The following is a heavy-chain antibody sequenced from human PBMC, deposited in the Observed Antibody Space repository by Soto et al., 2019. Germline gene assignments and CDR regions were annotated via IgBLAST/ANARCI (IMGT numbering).Heavy chain of an antibody. CDR3: ARDLHDYDFWSGRVFDY. V-gene: IGHV3-33*01. J-gene: IGHJ4*02. Sequence: GGSLRLSCAASGFTFSSYGMHWVRQAPGKGLEWVAVIWYDGSNKYYADSVKGRFTISRDNSKNTLYLQMNSLGAEDTAVYYCARDLHDYDFWSGRVFDYWGQGTLVTVSS. D-gene: IGHD3-3*01. CDR1: GFTFSSYG. CDR2: IWYDGSNK.